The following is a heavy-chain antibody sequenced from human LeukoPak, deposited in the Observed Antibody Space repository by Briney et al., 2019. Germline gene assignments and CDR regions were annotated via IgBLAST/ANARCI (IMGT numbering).Heavy chain of an antibody. CDR1: GFTFSSYA. V-gene: IGHV3-23*01. D-gene: IGHD6-19*01. CDR2: IFGSGGST. Sequence: GGSLRLSCAASGFTFSSYAMYWVRQAPGKGLQWVSGIFGSGGSTHYADSVKGRLTISRDNPKNTVYLQMNSLRAEDTAVYYCAKTTTGYSSGRFPGWPVDYWGQGTLVSDCS. CDR3: AKTTTGYSSGRFPGWPVDY. J-gene: IGHJ4*02.